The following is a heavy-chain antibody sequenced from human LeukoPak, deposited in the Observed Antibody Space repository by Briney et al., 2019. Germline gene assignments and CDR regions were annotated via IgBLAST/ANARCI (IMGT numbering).Heavy chain of an antibody. J-gene: IGHJ6*02. V-gene: IGHV4-34*01. Sequence: PSETLSLTCAVYGGSFSGYYWSWIRQPPGKGLEWIGEINHSGSTNYNPSLKSRVTISVDTSKNQFSLKLSSVTAADTAVYYCARSTPSRFGVVIDYYYYYGMDVWGQGTTVTVSS. CDR3: ARSTPSRFGVVIDYYYYYGMDV. CDR2: INHSGST. D-gene: IGHD3-3*01. CDR1: GGSFSGYY.